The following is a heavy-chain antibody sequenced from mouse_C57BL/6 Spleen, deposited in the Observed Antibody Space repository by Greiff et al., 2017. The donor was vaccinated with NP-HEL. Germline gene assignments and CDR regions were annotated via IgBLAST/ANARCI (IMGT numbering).Heavy chain of an antibody. V-gene: IGHV1-59*01. CDR3: ARSYEYDESGSMDY. J-gene: IGHJ4*01. D-gene: IGHD2-4*01. CDR2: IDPSDSYT. Sequence: QVQLQQPGAELVRPGTSVKLSCKASGYTFTSYWMHWVKQRPGQGLEWIGVIDPSDSYTNYNQKFKGKATLTVDTSSSTAYMQLSSLTSEDSAVYYCARSYEYDESGSMDYWGQGTSVTVSS. CDR1: GYTFTSYW.